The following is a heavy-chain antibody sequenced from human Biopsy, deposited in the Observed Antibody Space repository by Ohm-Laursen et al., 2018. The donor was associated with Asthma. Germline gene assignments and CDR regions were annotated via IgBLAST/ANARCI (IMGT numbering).Heavy chain of an antibody. J-gene: IGHJ6*02. CDR1: GGTLNNYA. V-gene: IGHV1-69*01. CDR3: AKARCYYFYCDMEV. Sequence: SSVKVSCKSSGGTLNNYAINWVRQAPGQGLEWMGGISPIFGSKKYAQKFQDRVTISADVFRNTVHLELSSLRSEDTAVLYCAKARCYYFYCDMEVWGQGTTVTVSS. CDR2: ISPIFGSK. D-gene: IGHD3-3*01.